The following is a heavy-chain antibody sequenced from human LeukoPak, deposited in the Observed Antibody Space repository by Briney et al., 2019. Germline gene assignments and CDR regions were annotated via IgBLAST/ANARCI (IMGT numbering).Heavy chain of an antibody. J-gene: IGHJ4*02. D-gene: IGHD4-17*01. CDR1: GFTFSDYY. V-gene: IGHV3-7*03. Sequence: GGSLRLSCAASGFTFSDYYMSWIRQAPGKGLEWVANIKQDGSEKYYVDSVKGRFTISRDNAKNSLYLQMNSLRAEDTALYYCAKHPKGYGDSDFDYWGQGTLVTVSS. CDR2: IKQDGSEK. CDR3: AKHPKGYGDSDFDY.